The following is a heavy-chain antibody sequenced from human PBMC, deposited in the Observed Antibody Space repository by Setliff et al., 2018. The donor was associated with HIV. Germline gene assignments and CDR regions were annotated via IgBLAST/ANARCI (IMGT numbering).Heavy chain of an antibody. V-gene: IGHV1-18*01. J-gene: IGHJ5*01. CDR1: GYTFTTYG. CDR2: ISPYNGNT. D-gene: IGHD6-6*01. Sequence: GASVKVSCKASGYTFTTYGISWVRQAPGQGLEWMGGISPYNGNTNYAQKFQGRVTMTTDTSTSTAYMELRSLRSDDTAVYYCARDYRDSSSSDSWGQGTLVTVSS. CDR3: ARDYRDSSSSDS.